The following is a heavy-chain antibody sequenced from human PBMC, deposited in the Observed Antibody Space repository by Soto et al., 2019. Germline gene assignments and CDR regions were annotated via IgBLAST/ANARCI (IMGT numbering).Heavy chain of an antibody. Sequence: PSETLSLTCTVSGGSISSGGYYWSWIRQHPGKGLEWIGYIYYSGSTYYNPSLKSRVTISVDTSKNQFSLKLSSVTAADTAVYYCARGVVIRFLGWLPLLDYWGQGTLVTVSS. V-gene: IGHV4-31*03. D-gene: IGHD3-3*01. CDR2: IYYSGST. J-gene: IGHJ4*02. CDR1: GGSISSGGYY. CDR3: ARGVVIRFLGWLPLLDY.